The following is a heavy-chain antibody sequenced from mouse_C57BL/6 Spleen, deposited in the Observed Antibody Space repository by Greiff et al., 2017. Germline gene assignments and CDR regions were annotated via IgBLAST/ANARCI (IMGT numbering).Heavy chain of an antibody. D-gene: IGHD3-3*01. V-gene: IGHV14-4*01. CDR1: GFNIKDDY. Sequence: VQLQQSGAELVRPGASVKLSCTASGFNIKDDYMHWVKQRPEQGLEWIGWIDPENGDTEYASKFQGKATITAYTSSNTAYLQLSSLTSEDTAVYYCTVGTGFDYWCQGTTLTVSS. CDR3: TVGTGFDY. CDR2: IDPENGDT. J-gene: IGHJ2*01.